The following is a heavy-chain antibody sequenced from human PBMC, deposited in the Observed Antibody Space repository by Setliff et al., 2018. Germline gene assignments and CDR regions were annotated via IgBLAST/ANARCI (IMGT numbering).Heavy chain of an antibody. D-gene: IGHD2-2*01. CDR1: GGSFSGYH. CDR3: ARAVPRGATPDYWYFDL. Sequence: SETLSLTCAVYGGSFSGYHWSWIRQAPGKGLEWVGSIYHSGSTYFNPSLKSRVTISVDTPKNQFSLKLNSVTAADTTVYYCARAVPRGATPDYWYFDLWGRGTLVTAPQ. J-gene: IGHJ2*01. V-gene: IGHV4-34*01. CDR2: IYHSGST.